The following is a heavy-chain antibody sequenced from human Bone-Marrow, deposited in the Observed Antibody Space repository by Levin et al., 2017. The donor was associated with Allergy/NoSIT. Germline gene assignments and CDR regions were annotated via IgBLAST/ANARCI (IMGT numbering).Heavy chain of an antibody. D-gene: IGHD4-17*01. J-gene: IGHJ6*02. V-gene: IGHV1-69*06. Sequence: EASVKVSCKASGGTFSSYAISWVRQAPGQGLEWMGAIIPIFGTANYAQSFQGRATITADKSTSTAYMELSSLRSEDTAVYYCATKASDDDDYGDPRDPRDYYVMDVWGQGTTVTVSS. CDR1: GGTFSSYA. CDR3: ATKASDDDDYGDPRDPRDYYVMDV. CDR2: IIPIFGTA.